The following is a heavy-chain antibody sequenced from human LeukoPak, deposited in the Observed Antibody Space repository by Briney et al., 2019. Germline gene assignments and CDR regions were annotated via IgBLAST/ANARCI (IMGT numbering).Heavy chain of an antibody. CDR3: ARVVLSGPILITFGGIGLGFDI. Sequence: GGSLRLSCAASGFTFSSYSMNWVRQAPGKGLEWVSYINSRSSTIYYTDSVKGRFTISRDNAKNSLYVQMNSLRAEDTAVYYCARVVLSGPILITFGGIGLGFDIWGQGTMVTVSS. CDR1: GFTFSSYS. J-gene: IGHJ3*02. CDR2: INSRSSTI. V-gene: IGHV3-48*04. D-gene: IGHD3-16*01.